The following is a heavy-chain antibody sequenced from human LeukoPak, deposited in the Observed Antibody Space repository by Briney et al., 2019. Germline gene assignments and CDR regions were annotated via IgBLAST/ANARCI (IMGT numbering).Heavy chain of an antibody. J-gene: IGHJ4*02. Sequence: ASVKVSCKASGYTFTSYYMHWVRQAPGQGLEWMGWISANNGNTNYAQKVQDRVTMTTDTSTSTAYMELRSLRSDDTAVYYCARAPVFLWYAQFDFWGQGTLVTVSS. CDR3: ARAPVFLWYAQFDF. V-gene: IGHV1-18*04. CDR1: GYTFTSYY. D-gene: IGHD2/OR15-2a*01. CDR2: ISANNGNT.